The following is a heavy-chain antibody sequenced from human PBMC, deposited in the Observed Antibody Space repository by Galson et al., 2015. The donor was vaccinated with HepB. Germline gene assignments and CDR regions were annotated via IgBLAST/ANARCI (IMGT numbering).Heavy chain of an antibody. CDR2: ISSSSSYI. Sequence: SLRLSCAASGFTFSSYSMNWVRQAPGKGLEWVSSISSSSSYIYYADSVKGRFTISRDNAKNSLYLQMNSLRAEDTAVYYCARGVQAYCGGDCPTLHYWGQGTLVTVSS. J-gene: IGHJ4*02. D-gene: IGHD2-21*01. CDR1: GFTFSSYS. V-gene: IGHV3-21*01. CDR3: ARGVQAYCGGDCPTLHY.